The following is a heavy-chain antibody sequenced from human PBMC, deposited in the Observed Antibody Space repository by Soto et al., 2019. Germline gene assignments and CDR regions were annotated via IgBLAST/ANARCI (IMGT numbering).Heavy chain of an antibody. V-gene: IGHV4-59*01. J-gene: IGHJ4*01. CDR1: GARITINY. D-gene: IGHD2-15*01. CDR2: IYYSGST. CDR3: ARDAGGPYDQ. Sequence: XATLLLTCNVCGARITINYWSWIRQAPGKGLEWIGYIYYSGSTTYNPSLKSRVTMSADTSKDQFSLKLNSVTAADTAVYYCARDAGGPYDQWGPRILVTVSS.